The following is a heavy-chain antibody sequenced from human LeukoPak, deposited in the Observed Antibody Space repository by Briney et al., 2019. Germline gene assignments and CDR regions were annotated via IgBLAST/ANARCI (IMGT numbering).Heavy chain of an antibody. V-gene: IGHV3-23*01. CDR2: ISGSGGST. Sequence: GGSLRLSCAASGFTFSSYAMSWVRQAPGKGLEWVSAISGSGGSTYYAESVKGRFTISRDNSKNTLSLQMNSLSADDTAVYYCARASRCSGSSCYSPRNWFDSWGQGAQVTVSS. CDR1: GFTFSSYA. J-gene: IGHJ5*01. CDR3: ARASRCSGSSCYSPRNWFDS. D-gene: IGHD2-15*01.